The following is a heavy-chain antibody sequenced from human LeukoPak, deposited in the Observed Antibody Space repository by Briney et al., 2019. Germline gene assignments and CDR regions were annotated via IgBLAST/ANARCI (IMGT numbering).Heavy chain of an antibody. CDR2: IKQDGNEK. CDR3: ARGDSSSWYVYVY. Sequence: PGGSLRLSCAAPGFTFSSYWMSWVRQAPGKGLEWVANIKQDGNEKYYVDSVKGRFTISRDNAKKSLFLQMNSLRAEDTAVYYCARGDSSSWYVYVYWGQGTLVTVSS. CDR1: GFTFSSYW. J-gene: IGHJ4*02. D-gene: IGHD6-13*01. V-gene: IGHV3-7*01.